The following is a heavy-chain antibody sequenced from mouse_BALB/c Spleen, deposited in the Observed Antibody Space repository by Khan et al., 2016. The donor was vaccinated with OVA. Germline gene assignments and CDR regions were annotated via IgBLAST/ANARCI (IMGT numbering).Heavy chain of an antibody. CDR3: ARKNGSDFDY. Sequence: IQLVQSGPELVKPGASVKISCKASGYPFTGYFMNWVMQSHGKSLEWIGRINPHIGETFYNQKFKGKATLTVDESSSTAHMELRSLASEDSAVYYCARKNGSDFDYWGQGTTLTVSS. D-gene: IGHD1-1*01. CDR1: GYPFTGYF. J-gene: IGHJ2*01. CDR2: INPHIGET. V-gene: IGHV1-20*02.